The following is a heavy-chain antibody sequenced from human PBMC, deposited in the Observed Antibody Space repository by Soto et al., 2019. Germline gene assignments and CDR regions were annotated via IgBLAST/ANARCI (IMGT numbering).Heavy chain of an antibody. CDR1: GYTFTSYD. CDR2: MNPNSGNT. J-gene: IGHJ4*02. D-gene: IGHD6-6*01. V-gene: IGHV1-8*01. Sequence: ASVKVSCKASGYTFTSYDINWVRQATGQGLEWMGWMNPNSGNTGYAQKFQGRVTMTRNTSISTAYMELSSLRSEDTAVYYCARGQGAARPVNPWGQGPLVTVYS. CDR3: ARGQGAARPVNP.